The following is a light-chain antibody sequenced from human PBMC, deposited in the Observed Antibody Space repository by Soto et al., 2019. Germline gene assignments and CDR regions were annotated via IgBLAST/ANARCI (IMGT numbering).Light chain of an antibody. CDR3: QTWGTGALWV. Sequence: QSVLTQSPSAPASLGASVKLTCTLSSGHSSYAIAWHQQQPEKGPRYLMKLNSDGSHSKGDGIPDRFSGSSSGAERYLTISSLQSEDEADYYCQTWGTGALWVFGGGTKLTVL. V-gene: IGLV4-69*01. J-gene: IGLJ3*02. CDR2: LNSDGSH. CDR1: SGHSSYA.